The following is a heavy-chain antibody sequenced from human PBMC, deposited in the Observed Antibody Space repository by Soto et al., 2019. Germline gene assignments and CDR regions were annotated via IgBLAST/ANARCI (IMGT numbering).Heavy chain of an antibody. J-gene: IGHJ6*02. CDR3: ASHHGLPGYSSGWYGGDYYYGTDV. Sequence: VASVKVSCKASGYTFTGYYMPWVRQAPVQGLEWMGGINPNSGGTNYAQKFQGRVTMTRDTSISTAYMELSRLRSDDTAVYYCASHHGLPGYSSGWYGGDYYYGTDVWGQGTTVTVSS. D-gene: IGHD6-19*01. V-gene: IGHV1-2*02. CDR1: GYTFTGYY. CDR2: INPNSGGT.